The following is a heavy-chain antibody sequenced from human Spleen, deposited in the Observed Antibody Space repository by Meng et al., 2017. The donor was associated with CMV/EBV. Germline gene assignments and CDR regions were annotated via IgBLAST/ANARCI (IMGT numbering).Heavy chain of an antibody. CDR3: ARDNSLKQLGYFDL. V-gene: IGHV4-59*01. Sequence: SETLSLTCTVSGGSISSYYWNWIRQPPGKGLEWIGNIYYSGSTNYNPSLKSRVTISVDTSKKQFSLNLSSVTAADTAVYYCARDNSLKQLGYFDLWGRGTLVTVSS. CDR2: IYYSGST. CDR1: GGSISSYY. D-gene: IGHD6-6*01. J-gene: IGHJ2*01.